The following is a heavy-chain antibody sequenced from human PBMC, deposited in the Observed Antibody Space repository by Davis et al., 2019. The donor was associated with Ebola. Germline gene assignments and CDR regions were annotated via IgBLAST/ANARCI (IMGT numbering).Heavy chain of an antibody. D-gene: IGHD6-25*01. CDR3: AGGYNFDH. CDR2: IQNSRYT. Sequence: SETLSLTCNVSGGSISGYYLSWIRQPPGKGLEWIGQIQNSRYTKYNPSLKSRVTMSTDTSKNQFSLKLTSVTAADTAIYYCAGGYNFDHWGLGTLVTVSS. J-gene: IGHJ4*01. CDR1: GGSISGYY. V-gene: IGHV4-59*13.